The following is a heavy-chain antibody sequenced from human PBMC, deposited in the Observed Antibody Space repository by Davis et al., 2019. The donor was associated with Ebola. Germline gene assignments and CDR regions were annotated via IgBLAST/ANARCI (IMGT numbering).Heavy chain of an antibody. CDR2: IKQDGSEK. V-gene: IGHV3-7*04. J-gene: IGHJ5*02. CDR3: ARGERYCTGGVCSNWFDP. CDR1: GFTFSSYW. D-gene: IGHD2-8*02. Sequence: GGSLRLSCAASGFTFSSYWMSWVRQAPGKGLEWVANIKQDGSEKYYVDSVKGRFTISRDNAKNTLYLQMNSLRAEDTAVYYCARGERYCTGGVCSNWFDPWGQGTLVTVSS.